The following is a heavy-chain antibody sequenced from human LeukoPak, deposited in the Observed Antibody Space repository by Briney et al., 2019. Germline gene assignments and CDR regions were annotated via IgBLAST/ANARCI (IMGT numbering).Heavy chain of an antibody. CDR1: GFKFDDYG. CDR3: AKYAPVTMIVSFG. D-gene: IGHD3-22*01. V-gene: IGHV3-48*01. J-gene: IGHJ4*02. CDR2: ITSSSSSN. Sequence: GGSLRLSCTASGFKFDDYGMTWVRQAPGKGLEWISYITSSSSSNSYADSVKGRFSISRDNSKNTLYLQMNSLRVEDTAVYYCAKYAPVTMIVSFGWGQGTLVAVSS.